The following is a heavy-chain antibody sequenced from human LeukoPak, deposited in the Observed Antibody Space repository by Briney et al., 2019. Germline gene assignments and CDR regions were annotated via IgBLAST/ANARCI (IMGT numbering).Heavy chain of an antibody. CDR3: ASGADSSNYFLYY. CDR1: GGSLSSGSYY. Sequence: SQTLSLTCTVSGGSLSSGSYYWNWLRQPAGTGLEWIGRIYASGITNYHPSLKSRVAISVDTSKNQFSLRLSYVTAADTAVYYCASGADSSNYFLYYWGQGILVTVSS. J-gene: IGHJ4*02. CDR2: IYASGIT. V-gene: IGHV4-61*02. D-gene: IGHD3-22*01.